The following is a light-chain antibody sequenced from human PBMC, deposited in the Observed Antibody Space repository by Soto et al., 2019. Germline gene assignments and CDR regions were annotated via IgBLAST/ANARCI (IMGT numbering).Light chain of an antibody. Sequence: DIQGGPARSNLCASVGDRDPITCRAGQSISTWLAWYQQKPGKAPKLLIYKASSLENGVPSRFSGSGSGTEFTLTISSLQPDDFATYYCQQYNSNPLLTFGGGTKVDIK. CDR1: QSISTW. CDR2: KAS. J-gene: IGKJ4*01. V-gene: IGKV1-5*03. CDR3: QQYNSNPLLT.